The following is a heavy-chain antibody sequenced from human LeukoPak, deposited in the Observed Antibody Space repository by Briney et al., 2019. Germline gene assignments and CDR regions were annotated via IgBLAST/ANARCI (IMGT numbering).Heavy chain of an antibody. V-gene: IGHV1-3*01. D-gene: IGHD1-26*01. Sequence: ASVKVSCKASGYTFTSYAMHWVRQAPGQRLEWMGWINAGNGNTKYSQKFQGRVTITRDTSASTAYMELSSLRFEDTAVYYCARDSGSYRYYFDYWGQGTLVTVSS. CDR3: ARDSGSYRYYFDY. CDR2: INAGNGNT. CDR1: GYTFTSYA. J-gene: IGHJ4*02.